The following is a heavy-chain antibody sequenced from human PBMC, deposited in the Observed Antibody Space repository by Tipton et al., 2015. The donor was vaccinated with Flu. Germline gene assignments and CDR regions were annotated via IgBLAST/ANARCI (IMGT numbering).Heavy chain of an antibody. CDR3: ATTTYYYGSGTHDY. V-gene: IGHV4-38-2*02. CDR1: GYSITTGYY. D-gene: IGHD3-10*01. Sequence: TLSLTCNVSGYSITTGYYWGWIRRPPGKGLEWIGCVYHGGTTYYNPSLKGRVALSLDTFNNQFSLKLTSVTAADTAVYFCATTTYYYGSGTHDYWGQGTLVTVSS. J-gene: IGHJ4*02. CDR2: VYHGGTT.